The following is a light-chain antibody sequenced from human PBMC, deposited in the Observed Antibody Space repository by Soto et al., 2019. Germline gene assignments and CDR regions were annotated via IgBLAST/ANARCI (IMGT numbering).Light chain of an antibody. CDR3: HQYNDWTTIT. CDR2: GAS. CDR1: QSVSAN. J-gene: IGKJ5*01. Sequence: ERVMTKSPVTLSVSPGERATLSCRASQSVSANLAWYPQKPGQAPRLLIYGASTRATGIPARFSGSGSGTEFTLTISSLQSEDFAVYYCHQYNDWTTITFGQGTRLEIK. V-gene: IGKV3-15*01.